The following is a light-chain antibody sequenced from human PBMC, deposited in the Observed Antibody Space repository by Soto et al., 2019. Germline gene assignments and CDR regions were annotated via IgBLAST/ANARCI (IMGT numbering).Light chain of an antibody. V-gene: IGLV2-14*01. CDR2: EVS. CDR1: SSDVGGYNY. CDR3: YSYRGYYTRV. J-gene: IGLJ1*01. Sequence: QSVLTQPASVSGSPGQSITISCTGTSSDVGGYNYVSWYQQHPGRAPKLMIYEVSNRPSGVSNRFSGSKSGNTVSLTISGLQAEDEADYYCYSYRGYYTRVFGTGTKVTVL.